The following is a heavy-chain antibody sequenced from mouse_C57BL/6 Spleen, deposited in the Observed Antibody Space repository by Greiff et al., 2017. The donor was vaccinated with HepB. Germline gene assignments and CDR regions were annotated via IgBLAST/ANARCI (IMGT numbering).Heavy chain of an antibody. V-gene: IGHV1-61*01. J-gene: IGHJ2*01. CDR1: GYTFPSYW. CDR3: ARSPGFDY. Sequence: QVQLKQPGAELVRPGSSVKLSCKASGYTFPSYWMDWVKQRPGQGLEWIGNIYPSDSETHYNQKFKDKATLTVDKSSSPAYMQLSSLTSEDSAVYYCARSPGFDYWGQGTTLTVSS. CDR2: IYPSDSET.